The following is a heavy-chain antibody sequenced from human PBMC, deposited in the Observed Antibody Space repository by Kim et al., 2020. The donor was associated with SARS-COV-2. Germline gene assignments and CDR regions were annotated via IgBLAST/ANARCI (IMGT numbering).Heavy chain of an antibody. Sequence: YADSVKGRFTISRDNSKNTLYLQMNSLRAEDTAVYYCAKARSSGWLAFDIWGQGTMVTVSS. D-gene: IGHD6-19*01. V-gene: IGHV3-33*06. CDR3: AKARSSGWLAFDI. J-gene: IGHJ3*02.